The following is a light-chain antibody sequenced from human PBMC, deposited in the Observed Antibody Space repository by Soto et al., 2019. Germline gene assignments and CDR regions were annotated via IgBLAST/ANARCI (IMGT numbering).Light chain of an antibody. J-gene: IGKJ3*01. V-gene: IGKV3-20*01. CDR1: QSVSSNY. CDR2: GAS. CDR3: QQYAYSPPT. Sequence: ETVLTQSPGTLSLSPGERAILSCRASQSVSSNYLAWYQQKPGQAPMLLMYGASTRATGIPDRFSGGGSGTDFTLTISRLEPEDFAVYFCQQYAYSPPTFGPGTKVDIK.